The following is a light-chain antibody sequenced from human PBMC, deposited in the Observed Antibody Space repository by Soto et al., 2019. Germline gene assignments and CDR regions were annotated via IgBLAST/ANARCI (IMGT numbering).Light chain of an antibody. CDR1: QSLLHSNGYNY. Sequence: DIVMTQSPLSLPVTPGEPASISCRSSQSLLHSNGYNYLDWYLQKPVQSPQLLIYLGSNRASGVPDRFSGSGSGKDFTLKISRVEAEDVGVYYCMQALQTLLTFGGGTKVEIK. CDR2: LGS. J-gene: IGKJ4*01. CDR3: MQALQTLLT. V-gene: IGKV2-28*01.